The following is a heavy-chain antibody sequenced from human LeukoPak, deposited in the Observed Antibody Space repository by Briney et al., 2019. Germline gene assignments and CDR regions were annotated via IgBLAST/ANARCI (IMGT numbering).Heavy chain of an antibody. D-gene: IGHD2-15*01. CDR3: ARHYLGRRYCSGGSCHYYFDY. V-gene: IGHV5-51*01. J-gene: IGHJ4*02. CDR2: IYPGDSDT. Sequence: GESLKISCKGSGYSFTSYWIGWVRQMPGKGLEWMGIIYPGDSDTRYSPSFQGQVTISADKSISTAYLQWSSLKASDTAMYYCARHYLGRRYCSGGSCHYYFDYWGQGTLVTVSS. CDR1: GYSFTSYW.